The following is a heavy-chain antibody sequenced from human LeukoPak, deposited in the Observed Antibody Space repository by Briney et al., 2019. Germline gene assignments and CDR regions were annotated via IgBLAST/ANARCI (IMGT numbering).Heavy chain of an antibody. CDR3: AKGYHRDFWSGSYFDY. V-gene: IGHV3-23*01. CDR2: ISGSGGST. D-gene: IGHD3-3*01. Sequence: GGSLRLSCAASGFTFSGYAMSWVRQAPGKGLEWVSTISGSGGSTYYADSVKGRFTISRDTSKSTLYLQMNSLRAEDTAVYYCAKGYHRDFWSGSYFDYWGQGTLVTVSS. CDR1: GFTFSGYA. J-gene: IGHJ4*02.